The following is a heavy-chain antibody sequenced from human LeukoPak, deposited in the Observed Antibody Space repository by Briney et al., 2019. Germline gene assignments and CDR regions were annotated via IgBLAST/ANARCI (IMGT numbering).Heavy chain of an antibody. D-gene: IGHD6-13*01. J-gene: IGHJ3*02. Sequence: ASVKVSCKSSGGTLNSYGIMWVRQAPGQGLEWMGWISAYNGNTNYAQKVQGRVTMTTDTSTSTAYMELRSLRFDDTAVYYCARDQSVRLLQTSSTYFKHVFAIWGQGSMVTVSS. CDR2: ISAYNGNT. CDR3: ARDQSVRLLQTSSTYFKHVFAI. CDR1: GGTLNSYG. V-gene: IGHV1-18*01.